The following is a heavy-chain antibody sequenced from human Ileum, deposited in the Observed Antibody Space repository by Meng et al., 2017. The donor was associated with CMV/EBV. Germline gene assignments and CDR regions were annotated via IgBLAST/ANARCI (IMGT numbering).Heavy chain of an antibody. CDR2: IHPSGST. CDR3: SRGADAYKSGRS. V-gene: IGHV4-34*01. D-gene: IGHD5-24*01. J-gene: IGHJ5*02. Sequence: QVQLQQWGAGLLKPSGPLSLPCGVYCGSFSNYYLGWIRQSPGKGLEWIGEIHPSGSTYYNPSLNSRVTMSVDTSKNQFSLNLRSVTAADTAVYYCSRGADAYKSGRSWGQGTLVTASS. CDR1: CGSFSNYY.